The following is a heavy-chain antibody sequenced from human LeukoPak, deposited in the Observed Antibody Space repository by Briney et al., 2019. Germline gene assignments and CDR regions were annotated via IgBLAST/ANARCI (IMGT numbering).Heavy chain of an antibody. CDR2: IFLSGST. V-gene: IGHV4-61*02. D-gene: IGHD3-22*01. CDR1: GGSISSGSYY. J-gene: IGHJ4*02. CDR3: AREGDYYDTSGTLDY. Sequence: PSETLSLTCSVSGGSISSGSYYWSWIRQPAGKGLEWIGRIFLSGSTNYNPSLKSRVTISVDTSKNQFSLKLSSVTAADTAVYYCAREGDYYDTSGTLDYWGQGTLVTVSS.